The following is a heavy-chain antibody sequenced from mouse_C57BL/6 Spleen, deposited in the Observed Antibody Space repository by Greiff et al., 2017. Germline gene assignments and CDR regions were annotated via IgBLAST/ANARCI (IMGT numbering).Heavy chain of an antibody. V-gene: IGHV1-64*01. CDR3: ARGANYDLSAMDY. CDR2: IHPNSGST. Sequence: VQRVESGAELVKPGASVKLSCKASGYTFTSYWMHWVKQRPGQGLEWIGMIHPNSGSTNYNEKFKSKATLTVDKSSSTAYMQLSSLTSEDSAVYYCARGANYDLSAMDYWGQGTSVTVSS. CDR1: GYTFTSYW. D-gene: IGHD2-4*01. J-gene: IGHJ4*01.